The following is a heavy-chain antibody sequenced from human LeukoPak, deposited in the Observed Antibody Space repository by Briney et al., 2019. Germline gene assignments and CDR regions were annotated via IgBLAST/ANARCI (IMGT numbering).Heavy chain of an antibody. V-gene: IGHV4-4*02. D-gene: IGHD4-23*01. Sequence: PSETLSLTCAVSGGSISSSNWWSWVRQPPGKGLEWIGEIYHSGSTNYNPSLKSRVTISVDKSKNQFSLKLSSVTAADPAVYYRGRVRLPLYGGNPRAADAFDIWGQGTMVTVSS. CDR1: GGSISSSNW. CDR2: IYHSGST. J-gene: IGHJ3*02. CDR3: GRVRLPLYGGNPRAADAFDI.